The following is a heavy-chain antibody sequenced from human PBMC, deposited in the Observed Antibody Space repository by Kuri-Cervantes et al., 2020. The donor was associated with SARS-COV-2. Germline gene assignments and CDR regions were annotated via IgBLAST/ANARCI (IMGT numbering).Heavy chain of an antibody. V-gene: IGHV3-53*01. J-gene: IGHJ4*02. CDR3: ARGWGSSWPYYFDY. CDR1: GGSFSGYY. CDR2: IYSGGST. Sequence: ETLSLTCAVYGGSFSGYYWSWIRQPPGKGLEWVSVIYSGGSTYYADSVKGRFTISRHNSKNTLYLQMNSLRAEDTAVYYCARGWGSSWPYYFDYWGQGTLVTVSS. D-gene: IGHD6-13*01.